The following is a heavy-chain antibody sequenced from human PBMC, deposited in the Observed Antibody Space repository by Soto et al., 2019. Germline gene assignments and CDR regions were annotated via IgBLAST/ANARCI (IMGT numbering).Heavy chain of an antibody. Sequence: GGSLRLSCAASGFTFSSYGMHWVRQAPGKGLEWVAVIWYDGSNKYYVDSVKGRSTISRDNSKNTLYLQMNSLRAEDTAVYYCARDFGYCSSTSCYDFPPRSIDYWGQGTLVTVSS. D-gene: IGHD2-2*01. CDR1: GFTFSSYG. J-gene: IGHJ4*02. CDR2: IWYDGSNK. V-gene: IGHV3-33*01. CDR3: ARDFGYCSSTSCYDFPPRSIDY.